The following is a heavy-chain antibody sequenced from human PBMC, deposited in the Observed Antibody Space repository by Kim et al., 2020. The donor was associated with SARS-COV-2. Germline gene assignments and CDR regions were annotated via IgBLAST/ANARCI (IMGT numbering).Heavy chain of an antibody. CDR2: IIPIFGTA. CDR1: GGTFSSYA. J-gene: IGHJ6*01. D-gene: IGHD3-10*01. Sequence: SVKVSCKASGGTFSSYAISWVRQAPGQGLEWMGGIIPIFGTANYAQKFQGRVTITADESTSTAYMELSSLRSEDTAVYYCARDNGDRRITMVRGAPAHYGMDVWGKGPRSPSPQ. V-gene: IGHV1-69*13. CDR3: ARDNGDRRITMVRGAPAHYGMDV.